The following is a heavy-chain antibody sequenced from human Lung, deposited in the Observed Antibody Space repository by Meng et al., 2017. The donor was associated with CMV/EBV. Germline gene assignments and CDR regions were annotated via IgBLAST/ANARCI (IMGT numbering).Heavy chain of an antibody. CDR3: AKDREQWWWGYYGMDI. J-gene: IGHJ6*02. CDR1: GFAFNSYG. Sequence: GESLKISCEASGFAFNSYGMHWVRQAPGKGLAWVAFIQYDGSNKYYADSVKGRFTISRDNSKNTLYVQMNSLRAEDTAVYYCAKDREQWWWGYYGMDIWGQGTTVXVSS. D-gene: IGHD2-15*01. CDR2: IQYDGSNK. V-gene: IGHV3-30*02.